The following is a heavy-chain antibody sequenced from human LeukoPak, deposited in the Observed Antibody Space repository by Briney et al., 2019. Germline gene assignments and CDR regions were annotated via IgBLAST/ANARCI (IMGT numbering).Heavy chain of an antibody. Sequence: SGGSLRLSCSASGFTFSSYAMHWVRQAPGKGLEYVSAISSNGGSTYYADSVKGRFTISRDNSKNTLYLQMSSLRAEDTAVYYCVKTAIIAAAGMFFDYWGQGTLVTVSS. V-gene: IGHV3-64D*06. CDR1: GFTFSSYA. CDR3: VKTAIIAAAGMFFDY. J-gene: IGHJ4*02. D-gene: IGHD6-13*01. CDR2: ISSNGGST.